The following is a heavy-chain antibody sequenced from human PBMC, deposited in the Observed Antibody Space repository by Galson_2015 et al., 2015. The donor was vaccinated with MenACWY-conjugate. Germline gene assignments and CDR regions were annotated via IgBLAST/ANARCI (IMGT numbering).Heavy chain of an antibody. V-gene: IGHV3-30*01. CDR3: ARGIYADTRTYYYMDF. D-gene: IGHD3-16*01. Sequence: SLRLSCAASGFTFSTRAMHWVRQAPGKGLEWVAVISKDGTNQHYADSVKGRFTIARDNSKNTVYLQMNSLTAEDTAIFYCARGIYADTRTYYYMDFWGKGTTVTVS. CDR2: ISKDGTNQ. J-gene: IGHJ6*03. CDR1: GFTFSTRA.